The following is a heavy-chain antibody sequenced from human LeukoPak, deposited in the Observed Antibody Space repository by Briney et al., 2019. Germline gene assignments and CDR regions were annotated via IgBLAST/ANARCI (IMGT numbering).Heavy chain of an antibody. D-gene: IGHD3-10*01. CDR3: AKGKYYYGSGSYPSAYYFDY. V-gene: IGHV3-23*01. CDR1: GFTFSSSA. CDR2: ISGSGGST. J-gene: IGHJ4*02. Sequence: GGSLRLSCVASGFTFSSSAMSWVRQAPGKGLEWVSAISGSGGSTYYADSVKGRFTISRDNSKNTLYLQMNSLRAEDTAVYYCAKGKYYYGSGSYPSAYYFDYWGQGTLVTVSS.